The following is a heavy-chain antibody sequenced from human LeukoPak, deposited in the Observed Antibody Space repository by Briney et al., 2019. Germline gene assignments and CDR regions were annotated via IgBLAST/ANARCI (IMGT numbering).Heavy chain of an antibody. J-gene: IGHJ3*02. CDR3: AREPSQGAFDI. Sequence: GGSLRPSCAASRFTFSDSSMNWVRQAPGKGLEWVSYISSTSTIIYYADSVKGRFTISRDNAKNSMYLQMNSLRAEDTAVYYCAREPSQGAFDIWGQGTMVTVSS. CDR2: ISSTSTII. CDR1: RFTFSDSS. V-gene: IGHV3-48*01.